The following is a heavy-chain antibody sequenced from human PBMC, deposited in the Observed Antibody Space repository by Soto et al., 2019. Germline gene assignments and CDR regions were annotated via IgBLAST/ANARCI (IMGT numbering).Heavy chain of an antibody. CDR1: GYTFTGYY. J-gene: IGHJ6*03. CDR2: INPNSGGT. D-gene: IGHD2-2*01. CDR3: ARGGGGQVVPAAIGYYYMDV. Sequence: ASVKVSCKASGYTFTGYYMHWVRQAPGQGLEWMGWINPNSGGTNYAQKFQGWVTMTRDTSISTAYMELSRLRSDDTAVYYCARGGGGQVVPAAIGYYYMDVWGKGTTVTVSS. V-gene: IGHV1-2*04.